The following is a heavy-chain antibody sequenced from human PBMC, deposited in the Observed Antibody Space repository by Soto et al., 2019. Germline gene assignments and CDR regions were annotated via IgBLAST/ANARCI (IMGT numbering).Heavy chain of an antibody. D-gene: IGHD5-12*01. Sequence: EVQLLESGGGFVQPGGSLRLSCAASGFRFSDFAMTWVRQAPGRGLEWVSAITGTASSTYYADSVKGRFTISRDNSKNPLYLQINSLRAEDTAIYYCAKGAEGYVVSSLDSWGQGTLVTVSS. CDR2: ITGTASST. CDR3: AKGAEGYVVSSLDS. CDR1: GFRFSDFA. V-gene: IGHV3-23*01. J-gene: IGHJ4*02.